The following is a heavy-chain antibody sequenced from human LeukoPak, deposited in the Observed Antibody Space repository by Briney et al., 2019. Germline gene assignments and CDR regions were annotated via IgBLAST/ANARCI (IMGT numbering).Heavy chain of an antibody. D-gene: IGHD2/OR15-2a*01. CDR3: TKDKGGTFLQPPFYFDN. CDR2: ISGSGGST. V-gene: IGHV3-23*01. CDR1: GFTFSNYA. J-gene: IGHJ4*02. Sequence: SGGSLRLSCAASGFTFSNYAMNWVRQAPGKGLEWVSGISGSGGSTSYADSVEGRFTISRDNSKNRLHLQMNSLRVEDTAVYYCTKDKGGTFLQPPFYFDNWGQGTLVIVSS.